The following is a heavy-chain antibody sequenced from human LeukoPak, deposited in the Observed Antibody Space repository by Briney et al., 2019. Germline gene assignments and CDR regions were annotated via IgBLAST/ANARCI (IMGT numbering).Heavy chain of an antibody. D-gene: IGHD5-18*01. CDR3: ARDHRLLPWFDP. Sequence: GGSLRLSCAASGFTFSSYSMNRVRQAPGKGLEWVSSISSSSSYIYYADSVKGRFTISRDNAKNSLYLQMNSLRAEDTAVYYCARDHRLLPWFDPWGQGTLVTVSS. J-gene: IGHJ5*02. V-gene: IGHV3-21*01. CDR2: ISSSSSYI. CDR1: GFTFSSYS.